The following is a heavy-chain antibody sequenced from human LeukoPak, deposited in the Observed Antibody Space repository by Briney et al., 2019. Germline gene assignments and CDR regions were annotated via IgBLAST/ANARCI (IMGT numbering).Heavy chain of an antibody. CDR2: ISGSGGST. D-gene: IGHD3-16*01. J-gene: IGHJ2*01. V-gene: IGHV3-23*01. CDR3: ASHPRARTGGYFDL. Sequence: PGGSLRLSCAASGFTFSNHAMHWVRQAPGKGLEWVSAISGSGGSTYYADSVKGRFTISRDNSKNTLYLQMNSLRAEDTAVYYCASHPRARTGGYFDLWGRGTLVTVSS. CDR1: GFTFSNHA.